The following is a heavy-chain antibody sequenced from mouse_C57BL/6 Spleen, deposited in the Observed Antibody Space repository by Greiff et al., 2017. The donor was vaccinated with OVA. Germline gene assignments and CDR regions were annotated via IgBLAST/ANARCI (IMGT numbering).Heavy chain of an antibody. Sequence: VQVVESGAELARPGASVKMSCKASGYTFTSYTMHWVKQRPGQGLEWIGYINPSSGYTKYNQKFKDKATLTADKSTSTAYMQLSSLTSEDSAVYYCARGGGYYGNSFAYWGQGTLVTVSA. V-gene: IGHV1-4*01. J-gene: IGHJ3*01. D-gene: IGHD2-1*01. CDR3: ARGGGYYGNSFAY. CDR1: GYTFTSYT. CDR2: INPSSGYT.